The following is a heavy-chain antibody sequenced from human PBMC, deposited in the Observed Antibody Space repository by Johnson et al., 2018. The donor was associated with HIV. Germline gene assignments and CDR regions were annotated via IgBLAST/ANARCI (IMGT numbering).Heavy chain of an antibody. CDR1: GFTFSNYD. D-gene: IGHD3-3*01. J-gene: IGHJ3*02. CDR3: VRVPLYDFWRDEAFDI. V-gene: IGHV3-30*02. CDR2: IRYDGNNK. Sequence: QVQLVESGGGVVQPGRSLRLSCEASGFTFSNYDMHWVRQAPRKGLEWVALIRYDGNNKYYVDSVKGRFTISRDNSKNTLYAQMNSLTAEDTAVYYCVRVPLYDFWRDEAFDIWGQGTMVTVSS.